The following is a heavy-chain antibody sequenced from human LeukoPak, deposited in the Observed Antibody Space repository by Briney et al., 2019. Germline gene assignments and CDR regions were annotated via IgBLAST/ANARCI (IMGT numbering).Heavy chain of an antibody. CDR1: GGSISSSSYY. Sequence: PSETLSLTCTVSGGSISSSSYYWGWIRQPPGKGLEWIGRIYISGSTNYNPSLKSRVTMSLDTSKNQFSLRLRSATAADTAVYYCARGAYYEFDSWGQGTLVTVSS. V-gene: IGHV4-39*07. CDR3: ARGAYYEFDS. CDR2: IYISGST. D-gene: IGHD3-22*01. J-gene: IGHJ4*02.